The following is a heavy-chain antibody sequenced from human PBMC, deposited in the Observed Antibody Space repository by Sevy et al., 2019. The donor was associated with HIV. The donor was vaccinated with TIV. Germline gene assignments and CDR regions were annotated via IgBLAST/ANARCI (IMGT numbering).Heavy chain of an antibody. CDR2: INTNTGNP. D-gene: IGHD3-9*01. Sequence: ASVKVSCKASGYTFTSYAMNWVRQAPGQGLEWMGWINTNTGNPTYAQGFTGRFVFSLDTSVSTAYLQISSLKAEDTAVYYCAGGGGGYFDWLDAFDIWGQGTMVTVSS. J-gene: IGHJ3*02. CDR3: AGGGGGYFDWLDAFDI. CDR1: GYTFTSYA. V-gene: IGHV7-4-1*02.